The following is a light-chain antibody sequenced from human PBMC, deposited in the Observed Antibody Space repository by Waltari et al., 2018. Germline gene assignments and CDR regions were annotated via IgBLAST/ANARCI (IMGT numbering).Light chain of an antibody. J-gene: IGKJ4*01. CDR1: QSLSNW. Sequence: DIQMTQSPSTLSASIGDRVTITCRASQSLSNWLAWYQQKPGKAPKLLIYGASSLESGVPSRFSGSGSGTEFTLTISSLQPDDFATYYCQQYNTYSRTFGGGTKVEIK. CDR3: QQYNTYSRT. V-gene: IGKV1-5*01. CDR2: GAS.